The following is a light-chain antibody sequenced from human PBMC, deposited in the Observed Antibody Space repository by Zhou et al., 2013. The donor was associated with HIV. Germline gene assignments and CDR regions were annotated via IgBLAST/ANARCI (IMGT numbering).Light chain of an antibody. CDR2: GAS. J-gene: IGKJ5*01. CDR3: QQYGSSPIT. V-gene: IGKV3-20*01. CDR1: QSVDSNY. Sequence: EIVLTQSPGTLSLSPGEGATVSCRASQSVDSNYLAWYQQKPGQAPNLLIYGASSRATGIPDRFSGSGSGTDFSLSISRLEPEDFAVYYCQQYGSSPITFGQGTRLEIK.